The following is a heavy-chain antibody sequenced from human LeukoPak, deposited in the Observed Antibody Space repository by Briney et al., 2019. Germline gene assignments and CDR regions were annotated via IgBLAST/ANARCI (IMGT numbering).Heavy chain of an antibody. J-gene: IGHJ6*02. Sequence: ETSETLSLTCTVSGGSISSYYWSWIRQPPGKGLEWIGYIYYSGSTNYNPSLKSRVTISVDTSKNQFSLKLSSVTAADTAVYYCARDRVTMVRGEIYYYGMDVWGQGTTVTVSS. CDR2: IYYSGST. CDR1: GGSISSYY. V-gene: IGHV4-59*01. D-gene: IGHD3-10*01. CDR3: ARDRVTMVRGEIYYYGMDV.